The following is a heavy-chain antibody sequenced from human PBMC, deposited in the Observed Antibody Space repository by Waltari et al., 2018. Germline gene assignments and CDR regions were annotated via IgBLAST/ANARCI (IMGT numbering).Heavy chain of an antibody. CDR3: ARGSLGYYGSGSYYNVPRLSYYYMDV. CDR2: IYTSGST. Sequence: QVQLQESGPGLVKPSATLSLTCTVSGASISSYYWSWIRQPAGKGLEWLGRIYTSGSTNYNPSLKSRVTMSVDTSKNQFSLKLSSVTAADTAVYYCARGSLGYYGSGSYYNVPRLSYYYMDVWGKGTTVTISS. D-gene: IGHD3-10*01. CDR1: GASISSYY. V-gene: IGHV4-4*07. J-gene: IGHJ6*03.